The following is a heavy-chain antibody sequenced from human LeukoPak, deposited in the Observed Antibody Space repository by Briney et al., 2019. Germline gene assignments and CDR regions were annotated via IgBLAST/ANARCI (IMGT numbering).Heavy chain of an antibody. D-gene: IGHD3-10*01. CDR2: IHYSGST. Sequence: PSETLSLTCSVSGGSITSHFWSWFRPPPGQGLEWIGYIHYSGSTNYNPSLKSRVTISPDTSKNQLFLKLNSVTAADTAVYYCARLVWLGESPGSWFDSWGQGTLVTVPS. J-gene: IGHJ5*01. V-gene: IGHV4-59*11. CDR3: ARLVWLGESPGSWFDS. CDR1: GGSITSHF.